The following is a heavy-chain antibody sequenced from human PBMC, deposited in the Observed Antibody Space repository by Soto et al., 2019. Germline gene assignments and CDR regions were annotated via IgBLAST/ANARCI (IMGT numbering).Heavy chain of an antibody. V-gene: IGHV4-30-4*01. CDR2: IYKSATT. Sequence: PXGTLSLSCAVSGDSISSVDYFWAWIRQPPGQALEYIGYIYKSATTYYNPSFESRVAISLDTSKSQFSLNVTSVTAADTAVYFCARGRYCIPGRCFPNWFDSWGQGTLVTVSS. CDR1: GDSISSVDYF. CDR3: ARGRYCIPGRCFPNWFDS. J-gene: IGHJ5*01. D-gene: IGHD2-15*01.